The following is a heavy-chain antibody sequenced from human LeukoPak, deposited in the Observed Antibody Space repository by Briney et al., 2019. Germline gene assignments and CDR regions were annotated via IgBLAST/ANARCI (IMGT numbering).Heavy chain of an antibody. CDR3: ARQAQNYYDSSGYSD. J-gene: IGHJ4*02. CDR2: ISGSGGST. D-gene: IGHD3-22*01. V-gene: IGHV3-23*01. Sequence: GGSLRLSCAASGFTFSSYAMSWVRQAPGKGLEWVSAISGSGGSTYYADSVKGRFTISRDNAKNSLYLQMNSLRDEDTAVYYCARQAQNYYDSSGYSDWGQGTLVTVSS. CDR1: GFTFSSYA.